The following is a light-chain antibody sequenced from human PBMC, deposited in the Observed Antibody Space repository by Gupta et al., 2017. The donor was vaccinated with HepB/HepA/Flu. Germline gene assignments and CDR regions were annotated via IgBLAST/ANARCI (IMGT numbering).Light chain of an antibody. CDR3: SSYSKNTIYV. V-gene: IGLV2-14*03. CDR1: SSDVGGYNW. J-gene: IGLJ1*01. Sequence: QSALPQPASVSGSPGQSITISCTGSSSDVGGYNWVSWYQQHPGKAPKVLIYDVSDRPSGVSDRFSGSRSGNTASLDISGLQAEDEADYYCSSYSKNTIYVFGTGTKVTVL. CDR2: DVS.